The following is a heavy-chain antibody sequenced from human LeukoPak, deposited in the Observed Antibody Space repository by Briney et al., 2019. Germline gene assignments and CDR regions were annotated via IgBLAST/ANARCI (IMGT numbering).Heavy chain of an antibody. V-gene: IGHV4-34*01. CDR3: ARGPPRTYYYDSRWFDP. CDR2: INHSGST. Sequence: SETLSLTCAVSGASISSSYWGWIRQPPGKGLEWIGEINHSGSTNYNPSLKSRVTISVDTSKNQFSLKLSSVTAADTAVYYCARGPPRTYYYDSRWFDPWGQGTLVTVSS. CDR1: GASISSSY. D-gene: IGHD3-22*01. J-gene: IGHJ5*02.